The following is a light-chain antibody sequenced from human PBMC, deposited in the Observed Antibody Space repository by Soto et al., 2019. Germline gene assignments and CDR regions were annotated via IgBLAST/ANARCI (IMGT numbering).Light chain of an antibody. V-gene: IGKV3-20*01. J-gene: IGKJ1*01. CDR1: QSVRRY. Sequence: EIVLTQSPAPLSLSPGERATLSCRASQSVRRYLAWYQQKPGQAPRLLIYDASTRATGIPARFSGSGSETDFTLTISRLEPEDFAVYYCQQYGSSPLWTFGQGTKVDIK. CDR3: QQYGSSPLWT. CDR2: DAS.